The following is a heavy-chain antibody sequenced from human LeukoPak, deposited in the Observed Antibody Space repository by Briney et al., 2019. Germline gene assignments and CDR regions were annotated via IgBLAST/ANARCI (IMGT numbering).Heavy chain of an antibody. CDR1: GFTFSSYS. J-gene: IGHJ4*02. V-gene: IGHV3-48*01. D-gene: IGHD3-9*01. Sequence: GGSLRLSCAASGFTFSSYSMSWVRQAPGKGLEWVSYISSSSSTIYYADSVKGRFTISRDNAKNSLYLQMNSLRAEDTAVYYCARVALRYFDWLLSALDYWGQGTLVTVSS. CDR2: ISSSSSTI. CDR3: ARVALRYFDWLLSALDY.